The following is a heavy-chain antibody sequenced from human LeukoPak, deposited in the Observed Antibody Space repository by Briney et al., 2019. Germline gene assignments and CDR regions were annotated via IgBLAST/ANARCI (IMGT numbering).Heavy chain of an antibody. CDR3: ARVRRSGELLDAGRYNWFDP. D-gene: IGHD1-26*01. Sequence: ASVKVSCTASGFIFINYHIHWVRQAPGQGLQWMGTINPSGGSTTYAQKFQGRVTMTRDTSTSTVYMELSSLRSEDTATYYCARVRRSGELLDAGRYNWFDPWGQGTLVTVSS. V-gene: IGHV1-46*01. J-gene: IGHJ5*02. CDR1: GFIFINYH. CDR2: INPSGGST.